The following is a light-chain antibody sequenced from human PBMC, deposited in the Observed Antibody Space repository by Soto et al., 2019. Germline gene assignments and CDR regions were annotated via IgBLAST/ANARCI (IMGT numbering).Light chain of an antibody. J-gene: IGKJ1*01. Sequence: IQLTQSPPSLSASVGDRVTITCRASQGVSSSLAWYHQQPGKAPKLLIYAATTLQSGVPSRFSGSGSGTDFTLTISCLQSEDFATYYCQQYYSYPRTFGQGTKVDIK. CDR1: QGVSSS. CDR2: AAT. V-gene: IGKV1-9*01. CDR3: QQYYSYPRT.